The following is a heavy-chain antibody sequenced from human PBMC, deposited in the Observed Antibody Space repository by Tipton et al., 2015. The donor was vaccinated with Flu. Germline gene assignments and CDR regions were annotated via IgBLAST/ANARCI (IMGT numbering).Heavy chain of an antibody. CDR3: ARHLGMVIVVQPPAIRGWFDP. J-gene: IGHJ5*02. CDR1: GDSISSSSHY. CDR2: IYHTGSI. D-gene: IGHD2-2*02. V-gene: IGHV4-39*01. Sequence: TLSLTCTVSGDSISSSSHYWGWIRQPPGKGLEWIGTIYHTGSIYHTPSLKSRVTISVDTSKNQFSLKLSSVTAADTAVYYCARHLGMVIVVQPPAIRGWFDPWGQGTLVTVSS.